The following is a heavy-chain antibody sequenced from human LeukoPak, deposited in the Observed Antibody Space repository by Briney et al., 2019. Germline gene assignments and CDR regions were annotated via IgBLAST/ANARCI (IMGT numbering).Heavy chain of an antibody. CDR3: ARDLRLRIAARPSWFDP. Sequence: SETLSLTCTVSGGSISSHYWSWIRQPPGKGLEWIGYIYYSGSTNYNSSLKSRVTISVDTSKNQFSLKLSSVTAADTAVYYCARDLRLRIAARPSWFDPWGQGTLVTVSS. V-gene: IGHV4-59*11. J-gene: IGHJ5*02. CDR2: IYYSGST. D-gene: IGHD6-6*01. CDR1: GGSISSHY.